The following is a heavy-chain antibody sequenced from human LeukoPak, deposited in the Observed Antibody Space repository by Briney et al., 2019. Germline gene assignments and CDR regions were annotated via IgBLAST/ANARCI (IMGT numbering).Heavy chain of an antibody. D-gene: IGHD5-24*01. CDR3: ASHTRRDGYNFRSNWFDP. CDR1: GFTFSSYW. J-gene: IGHJ5*02. V-gene: IGHV3-7*01. Sequence: PGGSLRLSCAASGFTFSSYWMSWVRQAPGKGLEWVANIKQDGNEKYYMDSVKGRFTISRDNAKNSLYLQMNSLRAEDTAVFYCASHTRRDGYNFRSNWFDPWGQGTLVTVSS. CDR2: IKQDGNEK.